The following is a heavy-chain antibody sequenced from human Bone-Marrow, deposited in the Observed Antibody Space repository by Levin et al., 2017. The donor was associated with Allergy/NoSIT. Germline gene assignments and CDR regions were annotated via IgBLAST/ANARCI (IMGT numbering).Heavy chain of an antibody. CDR3: ARSFDFGDYEDAFDI. Sequence: GESLKISCTASGFNVNDQNINWVRQAPGKGLEWVSVFFRTAGTAHADSAKGRFSIFRDNSKNTVYLQMNSLTAEETAVYYCARSFDFGDYEDAFDIWGQGTIVTVSS. CDR1: GFNVNDQN. J-gene: IGHJ3*02. V-gene: IGHV3-66*01. D-gene: IGHD4-17*01. CDR2: FFRTAGT.